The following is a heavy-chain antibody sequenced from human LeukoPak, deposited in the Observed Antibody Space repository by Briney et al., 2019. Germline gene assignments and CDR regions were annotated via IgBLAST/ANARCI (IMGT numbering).Heavy chain of an antibody. V-gene: IGHV4-4*07. D-gene: IGHD2-21*01. J-gene: IGHJ4*02. CDR1: GDSINSYY. CDR3: ARGAYCSGAGCSFFDY. Sequence: PSETLSLTCTVSGDSINSYYWNWIRQPAGKGLEWIGRIYSSGSTNYNPSLKSRVTMSVDTSKNQLSLTLSSVTAADTAVYYCARGAYCSGAGCSFFDYWGQRTLVTVSS. CDR2: IYSSGST.